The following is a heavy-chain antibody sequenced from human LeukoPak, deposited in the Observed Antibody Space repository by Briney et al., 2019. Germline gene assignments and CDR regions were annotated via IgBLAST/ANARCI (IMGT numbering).Heavy chain of an antibody. CDR1: GGSISRYY. CDR2: INYSEST. CDR3: ASARGTAVVFDY. J-gene: IGHJ4*02. Sequence: SETLSLTCTVSGGSISRYYWSWIRQPPGKRLEWIGYINYSESTNYRRSLKSRATISIDTSKNQFSLKLSSVTAADTAVYHCASARGTAVVFDYWGQGSLVTVSS. V-gene: IGHV4-59*08. D-gene: IGHD5-18*01.